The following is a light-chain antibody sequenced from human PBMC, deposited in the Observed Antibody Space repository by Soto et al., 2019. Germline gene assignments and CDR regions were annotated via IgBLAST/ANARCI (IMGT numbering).Light chain of an antibody. CDR1: QDISNY. V-gene: IGKV1-33*01. J-gene: IGKJ1*01. CDR3: QQYENYWT. Sequence: IQMTQSPSSLSASVGDTVTITCQASQDISNYLNWYQQKPGKAPKLLIYDASNLESGVPSRFSGSGSGTEFTLTISNLQPDDIATYYCQQYENYWTFGQGTKVDIK. CDR2: DAS.